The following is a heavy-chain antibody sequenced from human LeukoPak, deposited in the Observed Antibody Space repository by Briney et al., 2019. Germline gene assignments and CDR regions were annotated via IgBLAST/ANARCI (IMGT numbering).Heavy chain of an antibody. CDR1: GGSISSGGYY. CDR3: ARDGGVVKSFDY. CDR2: IYYSGST. D-gene: IGHD3-3*01. V-gene: IGHV4-31*03. Sequence: SQTLSLTCTVSGGSISSGGYYWSWIRQHPGKGLEWIGYIYYSGSTYYNPSLKSRVTISVDTSKNQFSLKLSPVTAADTAVYYCARDGGVVKSFDYWGQGTLVTVSS. J-gene: IGHJ4*02.